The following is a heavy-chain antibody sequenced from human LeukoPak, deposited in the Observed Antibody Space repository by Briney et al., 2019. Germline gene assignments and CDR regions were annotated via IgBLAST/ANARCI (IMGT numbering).Heavy chain of an antibody. D-gene: IGHD2-2*02. Sequence: SETLSLTCTVSGGSISSYYWSWIRQPPGKGLEWIGYIYYSGSTNYNPSLKSRFTISVDTSKNQFSLKLSSVTAADTAVYYCARVVCGSSTSCYTDYWGQGTLVTVSS. CDR3: ARVVCGSSTSCYTDY. V-gene: IGHV4-59*01. CDR2: IYYSGST. J-gene: IGHJ4*02. CDR1: GGSISSYY.